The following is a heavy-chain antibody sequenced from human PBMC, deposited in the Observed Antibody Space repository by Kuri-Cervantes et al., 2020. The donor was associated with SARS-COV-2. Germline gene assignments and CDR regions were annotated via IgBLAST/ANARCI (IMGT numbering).Heavy chain of an antibody. Sequence: ESLKISCAASGFTFSSYSMNWVRQAPGKGLEWIGSIYYSGSTYYNPSLKSRVTISVDTSKNQFSLKLSSVTAADTAVYYCARQYYYDSSYFDYWGQGTLVTVSS. V-gene: IGHV4-39*01. CDR3: ARQYYYDSSYFDY. CDR2: IYYSGST. D-gene: IGHD3-22*01. CDR1: GFTFSSYSMN. J-gene: IGHJ4*02.